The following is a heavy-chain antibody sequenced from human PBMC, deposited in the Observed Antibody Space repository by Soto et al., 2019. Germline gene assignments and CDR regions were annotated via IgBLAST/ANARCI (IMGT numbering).Heavy chain of an antibody. CDR2: ISYDGNDK. V-gene: IGHV3-30*04. CDR1: GFTFSSYS. D-gene: IGHD3-3*01. Sequence: PGGSLRLSCAVSGFTFSSYSIHWVRQAPCKGLEWVAVISYDGNDKNYADSVKGRFTISRDSSKNTLYLQMNSLRAEDTAVYYCARDEGIRISWGGYFHYWGQGTLVTVSS. CDR3: ARDEGIRISWGGYFHY. J-gene: IGHJ4*02.